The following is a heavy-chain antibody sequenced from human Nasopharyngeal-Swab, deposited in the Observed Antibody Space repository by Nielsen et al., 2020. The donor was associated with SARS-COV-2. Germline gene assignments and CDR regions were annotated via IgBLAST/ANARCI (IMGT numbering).Heavy chain of an antibody. D-gene: IGHD3-10*01. J-gene: IGHJ6*02. CDR3: ARCITVIQGGPYYYYFGMDV. Sequence: WIRQPPGKGLEWIGCIYYSGSTNYNPSLKSRVTISVDTSKNQFSLKLNSVTAADTAVYYCARCITVIQGGPYYYYFGMDVWGQGTTVTVSS. V-gene: IGHV4-59*01. CDR2: IYYSGST.